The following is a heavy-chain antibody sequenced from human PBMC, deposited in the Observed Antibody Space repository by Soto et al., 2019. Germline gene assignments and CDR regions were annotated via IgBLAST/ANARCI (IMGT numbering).Heavy chain of an antibody. V-gene: IGHV4-34*01. CDR3: ARGMGIAAGAYYFDY. CDR2: INHSGST. CDR1: GGSFSGYY. J-gene: IGHJ4*02. D-gene: IGHD6-13*01. Sequence: QVQLQQWGAGLLKPSETLSLTCAVYGGSFSGYYWSWIRQPPGKGLEWIGEINHSGSTNYNPSLKRRVTISVDTSKNQFSLKLSSVTAADTAVYYCARGMGIAAGAYYFDYWGQGTLVTVSS.